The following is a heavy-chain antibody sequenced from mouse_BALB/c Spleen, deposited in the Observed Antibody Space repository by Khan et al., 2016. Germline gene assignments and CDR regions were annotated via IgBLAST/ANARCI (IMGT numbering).Heavy chain of an antibody. CDR3: ARSGNYDDSDV. CDR1: GYAFSSYW. D-gene: IGHD2-1*01. CDR2: IYPGDGDT. J-gene: IGHJ1*01. V-gene: IGHV1-80*01. Sequence: QVQLQQSGAELVRPGSSVKISCKASGYAFSSYWMNWVKQRPGQGLEWIGQIYPGDGDTNYNGKFKGKATLTADKASSKAYMQISSLTSEDSAVYFCARSGNYDDSDVWGAGTTVTVSA.